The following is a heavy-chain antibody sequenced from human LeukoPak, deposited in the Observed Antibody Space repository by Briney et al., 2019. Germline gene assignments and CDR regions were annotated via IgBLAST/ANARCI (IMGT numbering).Heavy chain of an antibody. CDR1: GGFISSYY. J-gene: IGHJ4*02. Sequence: SETLSLTCTVPGGFISSYYWNWIRQPPGKGLEWIGYIYNSGTGNYSPSLKSRVTISVDTSKNQFSLKLNSVTAADTAVYYCARGLITFGGVIDNFDFWGQGALVTVSS. CDR2: IYNSGTG. D-gene: IGHD3-16*02. V-gene: IGHV4-59*08. CDR3: ARGLITFGGVIDNFDF.